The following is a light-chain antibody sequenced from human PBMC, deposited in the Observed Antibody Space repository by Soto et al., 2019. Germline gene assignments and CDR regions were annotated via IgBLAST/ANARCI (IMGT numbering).Light chain of an antibody. V-gene: IGLV2-14*03. J-gene: IGLJ1*01. CDR1: SSDVGAYDY. Sequence: QSVLTQPASVSGSPGQSITISSTGTSSDVGAYDYVSWYQQHPDKAPKLMIYEDSNRPSGVSNRFSGSKSVNTATLTISGLQADDEADYYCSSYTSSSTRVFGTGTKVTVL. CDR2: EDS. CDR3: SSYTSSSTRV.